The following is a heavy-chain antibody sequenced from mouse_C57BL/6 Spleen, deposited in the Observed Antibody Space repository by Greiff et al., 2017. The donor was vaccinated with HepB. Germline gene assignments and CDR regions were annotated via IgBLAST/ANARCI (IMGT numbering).Heavy chain of an antibody. J-gene: IGHJ2*01. CDR3: ARRRDDYDPFDY. V-gene: IGHV1-82*01. CDR2: IYPGDGDT. CDR1: GYAFSSSW. Sequence: QVQLQQSGPELVKPGASVKISCKASGYAFSSSWMNWVKQRPGKGLEWIGRIYPGDGDTNYNGKFKGKATMTADKSSSTAYMQLSSLTSEDSAVYFCARRRDDYDPFDYWGQGTTLTVSS. D-gene: IGHD2-4*01.